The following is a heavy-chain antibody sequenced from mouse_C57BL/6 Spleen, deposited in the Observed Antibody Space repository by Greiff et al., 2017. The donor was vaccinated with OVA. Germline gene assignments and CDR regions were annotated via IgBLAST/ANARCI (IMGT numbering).Heavy chain of an antibody. Sequence: QVQLQQSGPELVKPGASVKLSCKASGYTFTSYDINWVKQRPGQGLEWIGWIYPRDGSTKYNEKFKGQATLTRDTSSITAYMVLHRLTAEDSAVYFCAVPQTGLVFAYWGQGTLVTVSA. D-gene: IGHD6-1*01. V-gene: IGHV1-85*01. CDR2: IYPRDGST. J-gene: IGHJ3*01. CDR1: GYTFTSYD. CDR3: AVPQTGLVFAY.